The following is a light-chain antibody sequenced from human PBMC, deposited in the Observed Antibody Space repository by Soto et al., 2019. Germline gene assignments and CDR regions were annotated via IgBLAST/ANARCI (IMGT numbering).Light chain of an antibody. Sequence: QSVLTQPPSASGTPGQRVTISCSGSSSNIGSNYVYWYQQLPGTAPKLLIHSNNQRPSGVPGRFSGSKSGTSASLAISGLRSEDEADYYCATWDDSLSGYVFGTGTKVTVL. CDR3: ATWDDSLSGYV. V-gene: IGLV1-47*02. J-gene: IGLJ1*01. CDR1: SSNIGSNY. CDR2: SNN.